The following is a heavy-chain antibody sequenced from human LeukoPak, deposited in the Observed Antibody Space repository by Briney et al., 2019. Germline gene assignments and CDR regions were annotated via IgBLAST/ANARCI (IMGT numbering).Heavy chain of an antibody. Sequence: GGSLRLSCAASGFTFSTYAMNWVRQAPGKGLEWVSGISGSGGSTYYVDSVKGRFTISRDNSKNTLYLQMNSLRAEDTAVYYCARDFAYKKFDYWGQGTLVTVSS. CDR2: ISGSGGST. J-gene: IGHJ4*02. V-gene: IGHV3-23*01. D-gene: IGHD2-21*01. CDR3: ARDFAYKKFDY. CDR1: GFTFSTYA.